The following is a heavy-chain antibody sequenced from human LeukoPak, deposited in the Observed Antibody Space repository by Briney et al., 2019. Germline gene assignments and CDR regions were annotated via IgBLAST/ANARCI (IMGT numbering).Heavy chain of an antibody. CDR1: GFTFSSYP. D-gene: IGHD3-3*01. CDR3: AKNGPLRFYYFDY. Sequence: GGSLRLSCAASGFTFSSYPMSWVRQPPGKALEWVSAISGSGGSTYYADSVKGRFTISRDNSKNTLYLQMNSLRAEDTAVYYCAKNGPLRFYYFDYWGQGTLVTVSS. CDR2: ISGSGGST. J-gene: IGHJ4*02. V-gene: IGHV3-23*01.